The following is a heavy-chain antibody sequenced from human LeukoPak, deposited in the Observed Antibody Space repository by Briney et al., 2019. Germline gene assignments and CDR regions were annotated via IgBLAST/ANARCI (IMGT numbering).Heavy chain of an antibody. CDR3: AREEMATMNWFDP. J-gene: IGHJ5*02. CDR2: IYYSGST. V-gene: IGHV4-30-4*08. Sequence: SETLSLTCTVSGGSISSGDYYWSWIRQPPGKGLEWIGYIYYSGSTYYNPSLKSRVTISVDTSKNQFSLKLSSVTAADTAVYYCAREEMATMNWFDPCGQGTLVTVSS. D-gene: IGHD5-24*01. CDR1: GGSISSGDYY.